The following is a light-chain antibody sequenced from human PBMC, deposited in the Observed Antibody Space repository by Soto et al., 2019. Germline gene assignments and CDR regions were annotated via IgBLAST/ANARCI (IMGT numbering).Light chain of an antibody. Sequence: QSALTQPPSASGSPGQSVTISCAGTSSDVGGYRYVSWYQQYPGKAPKLVIYEVNKRPSGVPDRFSGSKSGNTASLTVSGLQAEDEADYYCASYAGSSSVFGTGTKLTVL. CDR3: ASYAGSSSV. V-gene: IGLV2-8*01. CDR1: SSDVGGYRY. CDR2: EVN. J-gene: IGLJ1*01.